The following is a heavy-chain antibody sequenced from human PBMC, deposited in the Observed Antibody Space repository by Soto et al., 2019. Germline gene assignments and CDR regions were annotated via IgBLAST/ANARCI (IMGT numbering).Heavy chain of an antibody. Sequence: QVQLVLSGAEVKKPGSSVKVSCKASGGTFSSYAISWVRQAPGQGLEWMGGIIPIFGTANYAQKIQGRVTITADESTSTAYMELSSLRSEDTAVYYCARPIVGAIKGVYYYYGMDVWGQGTTVTVSS. CDR2: IIPIFGTA. V-gene: IGHV1-69*01. J-gene: IGHJ6*02. CDR1: GGTFSSYA. CDR3: ARPIVGAIKGVYYYYGMDV. D-gene: IGHD1-26*01.